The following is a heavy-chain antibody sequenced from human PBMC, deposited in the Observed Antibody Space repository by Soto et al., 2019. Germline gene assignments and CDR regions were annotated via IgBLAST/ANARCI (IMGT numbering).Heavy chain of an antibody. V-gene: IGHV3-33*01. CDR3: ARDDDYADNGLEY. J-gene: IGHJ4*02. Sequence: QVQLVESGGGVVQPGGSLRLSCAASGFTFGRHGMHWVRQAPGKGLEWVAVIGSDGRRDSYADSVKGRFTISRDNGQNTLYLQMNSLRDEDTAVYYCARDDDYADNGLEYWGQGTLVTVSS. CDR2: IGSDGRRD. CDR1: GFTFGRHG. D-gene: IGHD4-17*01.